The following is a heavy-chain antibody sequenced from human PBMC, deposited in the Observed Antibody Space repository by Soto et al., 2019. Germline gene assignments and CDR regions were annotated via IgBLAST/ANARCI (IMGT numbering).Heavy chain of an antibody. Sequence: GGSLRLSCAASGFTVSSNYMSWVRQAPGKGLEWVSVIYSGGSTYYADSVKGRFTISRDNSKNTLYLQMNSLRAEDTAVYYCASVDFWSGYYMGYWSQGTLVTVSS. V-gene: IGHV3-53*01. CDR2: IYSGGST. CDR3: ASVDFWSGYYMGY. D-gene: IGHD3-3*01. CDR1: GFTVSSNY. J-gene: IGHJ4*02.